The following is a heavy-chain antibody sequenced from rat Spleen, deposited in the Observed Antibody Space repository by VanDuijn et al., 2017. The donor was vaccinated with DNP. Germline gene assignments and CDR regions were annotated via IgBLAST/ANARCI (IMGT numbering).Heavy chain of an antibody. D-gene: IGHD1-11*01. V-gene: IGHV5-58*01. J-gene: IGHJ4*01. CDR1: GFSFSDYY. Sequence: EVQLVESGGDLVQPGRSLKLSCAASGFSFSDYYMYWIRQAPGKGLEWVASINTDGDNTYYPDSVKGRFTFSRDNAKNTVYLQMNSLRSEDTATYYCARGRQIYAIDAWGQGTSVTVSS. CDR3: ARGRQIYAIDA. CDR2: INTDGDNT.